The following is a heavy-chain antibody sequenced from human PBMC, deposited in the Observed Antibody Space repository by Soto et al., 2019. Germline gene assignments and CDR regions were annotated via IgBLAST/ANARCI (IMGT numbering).Heavy chain of an antibody. CDR1: GFSLSTTGEG. CDR3: AQVDDVAALFAY. V-gene: IGHV2-5*01. CDR2: IYWNDDK. D-gene: IGHD6-6*01. Sequence: QITLKESGPTLVKPTQTLTLTCTFSGFSLSTTGEGVGWIRQPPGKALEWLAVIYWNDDKSYSPSLKSRLTISKDTSKKQVFRTMMNMAPVDTGTYYCAQVDDVAALFAYLGQGTLVTVSS. J-gene: IGHJ4*02.